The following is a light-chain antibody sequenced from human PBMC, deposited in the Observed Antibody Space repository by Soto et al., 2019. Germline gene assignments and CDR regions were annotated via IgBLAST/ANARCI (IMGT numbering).Light chain of an antibody. CDR1: QSLLHITGETF. CDR3: MQALQPPLT. V-gene: IGKV2-29*02. J-gene: IGKJ5*01. CDR2: EVS. Sequence: DVVMTQTPLSLSVAHGQPASISCKSSQSLLHITGETFLFWYLQKPGQSPQLLIYEVSTRVSGVPDRFSGSGSGTDFTLKISRVEAEDVGLYYCMQALQPPLTFGQGTRLEIK.